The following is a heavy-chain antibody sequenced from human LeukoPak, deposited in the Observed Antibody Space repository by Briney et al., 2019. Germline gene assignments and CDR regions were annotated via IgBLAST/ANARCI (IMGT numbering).Heavy chain of an antibody. D-gene: IGHD3-9*01. J-gene: IGHJ4*02. CDR3: AREVNPRYDILTGYPLDY. CDR1: GGTFSSYA. V-gene: IGHV1-69*01. Sequence: SVQVSCKASGGTFSSYAISWVRQAPGQGLEWMGGLIPIFGTANYAQKFQGRVTITSDESTSTAYMELSSLRSEDTAVYYCAREVNPRYDILTGYPLDYWGQGTLVTVSS. CDR2: LIPIFGTA.